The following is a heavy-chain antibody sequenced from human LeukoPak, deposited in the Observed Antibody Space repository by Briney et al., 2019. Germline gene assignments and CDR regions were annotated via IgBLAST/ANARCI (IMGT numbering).Heavy chain of an antibody. D-gene: IGHD6-13*01. CDR2: IYHSGST. CDR3: ARDRGYISSWYGGRDFEY. J-gene: IGHJ4*02. Sequence: SETLSLTCTVSGYTISSGYYWGWIRQPPGKGLEWIGIIYHSGSTYYNPSLKSRVTISVDTSRNQFSLKLRAVSAADKAVYYCARDRGYISSWYGGRDFEYWGQGTLVNVSS. V-gene: IGHV4-38-2*02. CDR1: GYTISSGYY.